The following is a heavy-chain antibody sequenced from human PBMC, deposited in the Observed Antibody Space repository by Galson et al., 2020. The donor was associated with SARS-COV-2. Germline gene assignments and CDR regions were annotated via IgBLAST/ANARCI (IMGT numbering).Heavy chain of an antibody. CDR3: TRRGGRGYDYLYYYYGMDV. V-gene: IGHV3-49*03. D-gene: IGHD5-12*01. Sequence: GGSLRLSCTASGFPFGDYAMSWFRQAPGKGLEWVGFIRSKAYGGTTEYAASVKGRFTISRDDSKSIAYLQMNSLKTEDTAVYYCTRRGGRGYDYLYYYYGMDVWGQGTTVTVSS. CDR2: IRSKAYGGTT. J-gene: IGHJ6*02. CDR1: GFPFGDYA.